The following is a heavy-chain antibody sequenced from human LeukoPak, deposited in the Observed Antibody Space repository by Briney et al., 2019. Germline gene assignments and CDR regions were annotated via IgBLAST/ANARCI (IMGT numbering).Heavy chain of an antibody. V-gene: IGHV3-7*01. D-gene: IGHD6-19*01. J-gene: IGHJ4*02. CDR1: GFIFSSYW. Sequence: GSLRLSCAASGFIFSSYWMSWVRQAPGKGLEWVANIKHNGSEKYYVDSVKGRFTISRDNAKNSMCLQMNSLRVEDTAVYYCARDGSGFDYWGQGTLVTVSS. CDR3: ARDGSGFDY. CDR2: IKHNGSEK.